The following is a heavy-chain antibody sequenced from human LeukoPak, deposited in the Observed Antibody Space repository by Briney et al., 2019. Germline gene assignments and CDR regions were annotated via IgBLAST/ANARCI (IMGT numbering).Heavy chain of an antibody. J-gene: IGHJ4*02. CDR3: VTGGDTASGWYGYS. V-gene: IGHV3-15*01. D-gene: IGHD6-19*01. Sequence: GGSLRLSCAASGFPFTDAWMTWVRQAPGKGLEWVGRFKGKIDGGTTDYAAPVKGRFTISRDDSKNTLYLQMNSLTTEDTAMYYCVTGGDTASGWYGYSWGQGTLVTVSS. CDR1: GFPFTDAW. CDR2: FKGKIDGGTT.